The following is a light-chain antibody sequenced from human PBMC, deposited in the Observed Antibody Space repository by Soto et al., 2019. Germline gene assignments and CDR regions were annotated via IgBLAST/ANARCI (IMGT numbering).Light chain of an antibody. J-gene: IGKJ4*01. CDR2: AAS. Sequence: IQMTQSPSSRSASVGDTVTITCQASQDISNYLNWYQQKPGKAPKLLIYAASSLQSGVPSRFSGSRSGTEFTLTISSLQPEDFATYYCQQLNGYLELTFGGGTKVDIK. CDR3: QQLNGYLELT. V-gene: IGKV1-17*01. CDR1: QDISNY.